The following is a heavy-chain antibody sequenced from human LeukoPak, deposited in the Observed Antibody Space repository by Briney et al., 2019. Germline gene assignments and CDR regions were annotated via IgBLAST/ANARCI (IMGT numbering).Heavy chain of an antibody. J-gene: IGHJ4*02. Sequence: SETLSLTCTVSGGSISSSSYYWGWIRQPPGKGLEWIGSIYYSGSTYYNPPLKSRVTISVDTSKNQFSLKLSSVTAADTAVYYCAKDPTRYYDSSGYLEYWGQGTLVTVSS. CDR2: IYYSGST. D-gene: IGHD3-22*01. V-gene: IGHV4-39*07. CDR1: GGSISSSSYY. CDR3: AKDPTRYYDSSGYLEY.